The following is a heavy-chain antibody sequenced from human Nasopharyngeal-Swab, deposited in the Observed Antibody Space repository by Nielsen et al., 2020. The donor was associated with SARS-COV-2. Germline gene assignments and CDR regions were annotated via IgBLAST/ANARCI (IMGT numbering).Heavy chain of an antibody. J-gene: IGHJ6*02. CDR1: GFTFSNAW. D-gene: IGHD2-15*01. CDR3: ARVEGGGYYYYGMDV. Sequence: GESLKISCAASGFTFSNAWMSWVRQAPGKGLEWVSVIYSGGSTYYADSVKGRFTISRHNSKNTLYLQMNSLRAEDTAVYYCARVEGGGYYYYGMDVWGQGTTVTVSS. CDR2: IYSGGST. V-gene: IGHV3-53*04.